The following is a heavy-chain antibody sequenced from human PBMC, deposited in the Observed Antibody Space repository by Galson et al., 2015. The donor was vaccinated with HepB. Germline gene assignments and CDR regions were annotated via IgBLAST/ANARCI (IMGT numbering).Heavy chain of an antibody. V-gene: IGHV1-18*01. CDR3: ARGDCSSTSCYGYEWFDP. CDR2: ISAYNGDT. Sequence: SVKVSCKASGYTFTNYGITWVRQAPGQGLEWMGWISAYNGDTNYAQKLQGRVTMTTDTSASTAYMELRSLRSDDTAVYYCARGDCSSTSCYGYEWFDPWGQGTLVIVSS. D-gene: IGHD2-2*01. J-gene: IGHJ5*02. CDR1: GYTFTNYG.